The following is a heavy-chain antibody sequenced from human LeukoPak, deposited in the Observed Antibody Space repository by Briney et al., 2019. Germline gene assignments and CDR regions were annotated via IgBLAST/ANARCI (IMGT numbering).Heavy chain of an antibody. D-gene: IGHD4-17*01. CDR2: ISYDGSNE. V-gene: IGHV3-30-3*01. CDR3: ATDLLGTTVPLSWAFDY. Sequence: GRSLRLSCAASGFTFSSYSMHWVRPAPGKGLEWVALISYDGSNEYYADSVKGRCTISRDNSKNTVFLQMNSLRADDTAVYYCATDLLGTTVPLSWAFDYWGQGSLVTVSS. CDR1: GFTFSSYS. J-gene: IGHJ4*02.